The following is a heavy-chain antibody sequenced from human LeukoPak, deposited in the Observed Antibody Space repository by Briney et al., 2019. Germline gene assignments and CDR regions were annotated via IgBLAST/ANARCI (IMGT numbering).Heavy chain of an antibody. D-gene: IGHD4-23*01. CDR1: GFTFHDYG. V-gene: IGHV3-20*04. J-gene: IGHJ3*02. CDR3: AGSSDYGGNPAAAGGGAFDI. Sequence: GGSLRLSCAASGFTFHDYGMSWVRQAPGKGLEWVSGINWNGGSTGYADSVKGRFTISRDNAKNSLYLQMNSLRAEDTALYYCAGSSDYGGNPAAAGGGAFDIWGQGTMVTVSS. CDR2: INWNGGST.